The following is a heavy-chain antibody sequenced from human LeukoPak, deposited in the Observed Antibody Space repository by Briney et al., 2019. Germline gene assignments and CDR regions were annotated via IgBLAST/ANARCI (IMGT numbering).Heavy chain of an antibody. Sequence: SETLSLTCTVSGGSISSYYWSWIRQPPGKGLEWIGEINHSGSTNYNPSLKSRVTISVDTSKNQFSLKLSSVTAADTAVYYCARVGGYIAAAGTGDYWGQGTLVTVSS. J-gene: IGHJ4*02. CDR3: ARVGGYIAAAGTGDY. CDR2: INHSGST. CDR1: GGSISSYY. V-gene: IGHV4-34*01. D-gene: IGHD6-13*01.